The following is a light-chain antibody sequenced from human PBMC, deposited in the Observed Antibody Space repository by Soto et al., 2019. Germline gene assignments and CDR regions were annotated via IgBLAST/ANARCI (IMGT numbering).Light chain of an antibody. V-gene: IGLV1-40*01. J-gene: IGLJ1*01. CDR3: QSYDSSLSGYV. CDR2: GNS. Sequence: QSVLTQPPSVSGAPGQRVTISCTGRSANIGAGYDVHWYQQLPGTAPKLLIYGNSNRPSGVPDRFSGSKSGTSASLAITGLQAEDAADYCCQSYDSSLSGYVFXTGTKVTVL. CDR1: SANIGAGYD.